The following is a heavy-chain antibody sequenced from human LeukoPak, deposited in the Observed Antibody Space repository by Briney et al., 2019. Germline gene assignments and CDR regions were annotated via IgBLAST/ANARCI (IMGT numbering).Heavy chain of an antibody. CDR3: ARDPAMVRGGAFDY. J-gene: IGHJ4*02. CDR2: IYYSGST. V-gene: IGHV4-30-4*08. Sequence: SETLSLTCAVYGGSFSGYYWSWIRQPPGKGLEWIGYIYYSGSTYYNPSLKSRVTISVDTSKNQFSLKLSSVTAADTAVYYCARDPAMVRGGAFDYWGQGTLVTVSS. D-gene: IGHD3-10*01. CDR1: GGSFSGYY.